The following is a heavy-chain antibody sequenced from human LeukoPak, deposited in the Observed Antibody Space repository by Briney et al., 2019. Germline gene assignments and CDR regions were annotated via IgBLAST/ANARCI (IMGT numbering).Heavy chain of an antibody. J-gene: IGHJ4*02. CDR2: ISGSGGGT. D-gene: IGHD4-17*01. Sequence: GWSLRLSCAASGFTFSSHGMSWVRQAPGKGLEGVSGISGSGGGTFYADSVRGRFTISRDNSKNSVYQQMNSLRAEDTAVYYCAKSATTVTSNFDYWGQGTLVTVSS. V-gene: IGHV3-23*01. CDR1: GFTFSSHG. CDR3: AKSATTVTSNFDY.